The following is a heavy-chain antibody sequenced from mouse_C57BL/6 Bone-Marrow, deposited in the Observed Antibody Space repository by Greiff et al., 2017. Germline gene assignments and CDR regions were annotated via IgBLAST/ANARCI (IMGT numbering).Heavy chain of an antibody. D-gene: IGHD2-4*01. J-gene: IGHJ2*01. CDR2: ISSGGSYT. CDR1: GFTFSSYG. V-gene: IGHV5-6*01. Sequence: EVHLVESGGDLVKPGGSLKLSCAASGFTFSSYGMSWVRQTPDKRLEWVATISSGGSYTYYPDSVKGRFTISRDNAKNTLYLQMSSLKSEDTAMYYFARQGIYYDYDDTFDYWGQGTTLTVSS. CDR3: ARQGIYYDYDDTFDY.